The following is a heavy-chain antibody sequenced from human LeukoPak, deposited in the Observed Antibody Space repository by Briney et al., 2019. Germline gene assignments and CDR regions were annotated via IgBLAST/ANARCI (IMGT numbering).Heavy chain of an antibody. Sequence: GGSLRLSCSVSGINVTNTFMTWVRQAPGKGLEWVSIIFASDNTYYADSVKGRFTISRDNSNNTLFLQMKNLRVEDTAVYFCARARHYSGTYFWFDPWGQGTLVTVSS. V-gene: IGHV3-53*01. CDR1: GINVTNTF. J-gene: IGHJ5*02. CDR2: IFASDNT. CDR3: ARARHYSGTYFWFDP. D-gene: IGHD1-26*01.